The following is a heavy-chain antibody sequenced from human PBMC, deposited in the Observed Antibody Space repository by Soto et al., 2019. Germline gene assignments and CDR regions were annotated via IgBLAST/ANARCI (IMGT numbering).Heavy chain of an antibody. V-gene: IGHV4-59*01. CDR1: GGSISSYY. Sequence: SETLSLTCTVSGGSISSYYWSWIRQPPGKGLEWIGYIYYSGSTNYNPSFKSRVTISVDTSKNQFSLKLSSVTAADTAVYYCARGFRDSSGYYERWTYGMDVWGQGTTVTVSS. CDR2: IYYSGST. J-gene: IGHJ6*02. D-gene: IGHD3-22*01. CDR3: ARGFRDSSGYYERWTYGMDV.